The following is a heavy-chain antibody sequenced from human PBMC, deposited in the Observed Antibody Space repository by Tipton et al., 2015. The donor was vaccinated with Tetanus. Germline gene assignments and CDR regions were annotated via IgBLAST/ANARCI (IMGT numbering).Heavy chain of an antibody. J-gene: IGHJ5*02. D-gene: IGHD2-15*01. CDR1: GFTSVNHA. Sequence: TGSGFTSVNHAFHWVRQAPGKGLEWVAATSWDGTDNFYSDSVQGRFTISRDNYKNTVYLQMNSLRTEDTAVCYCARERQSVLVGVVGADRWGQGTLGTVSS. CDR3: ARERQSVLVGVVGADR. V-gene: IGHV3-30-3*01. CDR2: TSWDGTDN.